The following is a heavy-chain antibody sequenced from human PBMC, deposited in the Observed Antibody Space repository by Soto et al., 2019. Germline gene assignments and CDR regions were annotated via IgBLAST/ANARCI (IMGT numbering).Heavy chain of an antibody. CDR3: ASHDYYDSPLDY. CDR2: IYHSGST. J-gene: IGHJ4*02. D-gene: IGHD3-22*01. CDR1: GGSISSYY. Sequence: QVQLQESGPGLVKPSETLSLTCTVSGGSISSYYWSWIRQPPGKGLEWIGYIYHSGSTNYNPSLKSRVTISVDTSKNQFSLKLSSVTAADTAVYYCASHDYYDSPLDYWGQGTLVTVSS. V-gene: IGHV4-59*01.